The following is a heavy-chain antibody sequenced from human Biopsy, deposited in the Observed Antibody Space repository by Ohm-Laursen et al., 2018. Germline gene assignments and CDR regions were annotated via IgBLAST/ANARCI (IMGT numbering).Heavy chain of an antibody. CDR2: SIPLFNTA. Sequence: SSVKVSCKASGGTFTNHAVGWVRQAPGQGLEWVGSSIPLFNTANYADKFQGRVTLTADRSTTTAYMELSSLRSEDTAIYYCARFPLGAYDDSGSYRAVEHWYFDLWGRGTLVTVSS. J-gene: IGHJ2*01. CDR3: ARFPLGAYDDSGSYRAVEHWYFDL. D-gene: IGHD3-22*01. CDR1: GGTFTNHA. V-gene: IGHV1-69*06.